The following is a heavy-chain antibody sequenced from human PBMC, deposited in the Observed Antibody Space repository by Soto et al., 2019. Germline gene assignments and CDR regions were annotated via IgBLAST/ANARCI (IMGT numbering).Heavy chain of an antibody. CDR2: IYYSGST. J-gene: IGHJ6*02. V-gene: IGHV4-30-4*01. CDR3: ARGPNYYDSRAYYYYGMDV. D-gene: IGHD3-22*01. Sequence: PSEILSLTCTVSGGSISSGDYYWSWIRQPPGKGLEWIGYIYYSGSTYYNPSLKSRVTISVDTSKNQFSLKLSSVTAADTAVYYCARGPNYYDSRAYYYYGMDVWGQGTTVTVSS. CDR1: GGSISSGDYY.